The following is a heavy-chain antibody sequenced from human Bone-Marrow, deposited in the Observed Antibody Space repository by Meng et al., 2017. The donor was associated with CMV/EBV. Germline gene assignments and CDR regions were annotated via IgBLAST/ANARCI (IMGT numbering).Heavy chain of an antibody. D-gene: IGHD3-22*01. CDR2: VTTYKSNT. CDR1: YTFANYC. V-gene: IGHV1-18*01. Sequence: YTFANYCISWVRQAPGQGPEWMGWVTTYKSNTNYAQKLQGRVTMTTDTSTSTGYMELRSLRSDDTAVYYCARVRYYDSSGYPFDFDYWGQGTLVTVSS. J-gene: IGHJ4*02. CDR3: ARVRYYDSSGYPFDFDY.